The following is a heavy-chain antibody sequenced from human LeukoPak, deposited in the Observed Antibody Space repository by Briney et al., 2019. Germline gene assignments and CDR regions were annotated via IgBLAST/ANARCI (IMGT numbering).Heavy chain of an antibody. CDR2: IIPIFGTA. V-gene: IGHV1-69*13. Sequence: SVKVSCKASGYTFTGYYMHWVRQAPGQGLEWMGGIIPIFGTANYAQKFQGRVTITADESTSTAYMELSSLRSEDTAVYYCASPEGYSNYYYYGMDVWGQGTTVTVSS. D-gene: IGHD4-11*01. CDR3: ASPEGYSNYYYYGMDV. CDR1: GYTFTGYY. J-gene: IGHJ6*02.